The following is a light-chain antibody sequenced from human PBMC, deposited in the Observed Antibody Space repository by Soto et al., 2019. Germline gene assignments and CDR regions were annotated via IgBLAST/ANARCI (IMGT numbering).Light chain of an antibody. Sequence: QSALTQPRSVSGSPGQSVTISCTGTSSDVGGYNYVSWYQQHPGKAPKLMIYDVSKRPSGVPDRFSGSKSGNTASLTISGLQVEDGADYYCCSSAGSYSYVFGTGTKVTVL. CDR1: SSDVGGYNY. J-gene: IGLJ1*01. CDR3: CSSAGSYSYV. V-gene: IGLV2-11*01. CDR2: DVS.